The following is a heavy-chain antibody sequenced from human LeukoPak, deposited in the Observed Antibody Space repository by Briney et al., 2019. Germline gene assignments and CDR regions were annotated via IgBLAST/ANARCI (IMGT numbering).Heavy chain of an antibody. Sequence: GGSLRLSCAASGFTFDDYGMSWVRQAPGKGLEWVSGINWNGGSTGYADSVKGRFTISRDNAKTSLYLQMNSLRAEDTALYYCARNGVVPAAYYYMDVWGKGTTVTVSS. V-gene: IGHV3-20*04. CDR3: ARNGVVPAAYYYMDV. J-gene: IGHJ6*03. CDR2: INWNGGST. CDR1: GFTFDDYG. D-gene: IGHD2-2*01.